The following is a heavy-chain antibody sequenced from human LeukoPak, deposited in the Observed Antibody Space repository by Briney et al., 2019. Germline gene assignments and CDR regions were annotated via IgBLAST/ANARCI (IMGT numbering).Heavy chain of an antibody. CDR1: GFTVSSNY. D-gene: IGHD3-22*01. CDR3: ARERMDYYDSSGHPGAFDI. V-gene: IGHV3-66*01. J-gene: IGHJ3*02. CDR2: IYSGGST. Sequence: GGSLRLSCAASGFTVSSNYMSWVHQAPGKGLEWVSVIYSGGSTYYADSVKGRFTISRDNSKNTLYLQMNSLRAEDTAVYYCARERMDYYDSSGHPGAFDIWGQGTMVTVSS.